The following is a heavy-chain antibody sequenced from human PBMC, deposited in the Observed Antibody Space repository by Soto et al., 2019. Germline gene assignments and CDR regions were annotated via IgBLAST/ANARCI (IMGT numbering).Heavy chain of an antibody. V-gene: IGHV4-34*01. CDR2: INHSGST. D-gene: IGHD3-3*01. CDR1: GGSFSGYY. J-gene: IGHJ6*02. Sequence: SETLSLTCAVYGGSFSGYYWSWIRQPPGKGLEWIEEINHSGSTNYNPSLKSRVTISVDTSKNQFSLKLSSVTAADTAVYYCARGRSGYIDCYSMDVWGQRTTVTVSS. CDR3: ARGRSGYIDCYSMDV.